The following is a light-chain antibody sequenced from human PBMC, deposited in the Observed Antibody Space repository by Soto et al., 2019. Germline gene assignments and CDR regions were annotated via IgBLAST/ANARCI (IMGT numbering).Light chain of an antibody. V-gene: IGKV3-20*01. CDR1: QSVTTGC. CDR2: GAS. Sequence: IVLTQSPGTLSLSPGERATLSCRASQSVTTGCLAWYQQKPGQAPRLLIYGASSRATGIPDRFSGSGSETDFTLTISRLEPEDCAVYYCQQYGSSYTFGGGTKVE. J-gene: IGKJ4*01. CDR3: QQYGSSYT.